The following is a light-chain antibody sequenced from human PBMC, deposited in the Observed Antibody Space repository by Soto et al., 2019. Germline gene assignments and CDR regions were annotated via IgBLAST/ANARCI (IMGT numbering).Light chain of an antibody. V-gene: IGKV3-11*01. CDR3: QQRSNGPPLT. Sequence: EIVLTQSPATLSLSPGDRATLSCRASQSVSSYLAWYQQKPGQAPRLLIYDASNRATGIPARFSGSGAGTELTLTISSREPEEFAVYYCQQRSNGPPLTFGGGTKVEI. J-gene: IGKJ4*01. CDR2: DAS. CDR1: QSVSSY.